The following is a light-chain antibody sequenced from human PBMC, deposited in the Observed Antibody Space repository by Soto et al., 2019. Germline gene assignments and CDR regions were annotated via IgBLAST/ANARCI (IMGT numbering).Light chain of an antibody. CDR3: SSYTSSSTRPDWV. J-gene: IGLJ3*02. Sequence: SALTQPASVSGSPGQSITISCTGTSSDVGGYNYVSWYQQHPGKAPKLMIYDVSNRPSGVSNRFSGSKSGNTASLTISGLQAEDEADYYCSSYTSSSTRPDWVFGGGTKLTVL. CDR1: SSDVGGYNY. V-gene: IGLV2-14*01. CDR2: DVS.